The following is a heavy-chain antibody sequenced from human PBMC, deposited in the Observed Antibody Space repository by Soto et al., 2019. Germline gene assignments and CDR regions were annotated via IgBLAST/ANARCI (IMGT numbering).Heavy chain of an antibody. D-gene: IGHD5-18*01. Sequence: LSLTCAVSGGSISSYYWWSWVRQPPGRGLEWIGEVYHSGSTNYNPSLKSRVTISVDKSKNQFSLELTSVTAADTAVYFCARDRPSEYTYGSSGWSDPWGQGTLVTVS. J-gene: IGHJ5*02. V-gene: IGHV4-4*01. CDR2: VYHSGST. CDR3: ARDRPSEYTYGSSGWSDP. CDR1: GGSISSYYW.